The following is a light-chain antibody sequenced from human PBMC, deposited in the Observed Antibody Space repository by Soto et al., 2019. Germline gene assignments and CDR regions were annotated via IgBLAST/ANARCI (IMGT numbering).Light chain of an antibody. CDR2: DTS. CDR1: QGIGST. Sequence: EIVITQSPATLSASPGEGAALSCRASQGIGSTLAWYQQKPGQTPRLLIYDTSIRATGVPARFRGSASGTEFTLTITSLQSEDFAIYYCQHYANWPLTFGGGTKV. V-gene: IGKV3-15*01. CDR3: QHYANWPLT. J-gene: IGKJ4*01.